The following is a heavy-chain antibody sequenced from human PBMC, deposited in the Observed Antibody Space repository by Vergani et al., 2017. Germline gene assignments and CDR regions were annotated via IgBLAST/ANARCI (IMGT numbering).Heavy chain of an antibody. CDR2: MNPNSGNT. J-gene: IGHJ4*02. Sequence: QVQLVQSGAEVKKPGASVKVSCKASGYTFTSYDINWVRQATGQGLEWMGWMNPNSGNTSYAQKFQGRVTITRNTSISTAYMELSSLRSEDTAVYYCARCLARGYCSGGSGSFDYWGQGTLVTVSS. CDR1: GYTFTSYD. V-gene: IGHV1-8*03. CDR3: ARCLARGYCSGGSGSFDY. D-gene: IGHD2-15*01.